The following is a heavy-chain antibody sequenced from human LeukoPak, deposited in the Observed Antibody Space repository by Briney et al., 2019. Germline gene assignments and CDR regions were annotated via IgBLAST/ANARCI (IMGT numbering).Heavy chain of an antibody. Sequence: PGGSLRLSCAASGFTVSSNYMSWVRQAPGKGLEWVSVIYSGGSTYYADSVKGRFTISRDNFKNTLYLQMNSLRAEDTAVYYCARDHPSIAAAGPFDYWGQETLVTVSS. D-gene: IGHD6-13*01. CDR2: IYSGGST. V-gene: IGHV3-66*02. CDR3: ARDHPSIAAAGPFDY. CDR1: GFTVSSNY. J-gene: IGHJ4*02.